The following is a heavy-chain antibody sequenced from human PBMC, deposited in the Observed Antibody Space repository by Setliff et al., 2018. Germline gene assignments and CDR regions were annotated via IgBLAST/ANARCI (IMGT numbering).Heavy chain of an antibody. J-gene: IGHJ5*02. CDR3: ARYNSSAACFDL. Sequence: ASVKVSCKASGYTFTDFGINWVRQAPGQGLEWMGWISPYTGNTYSAQRFQGRVTLTTDTSTSTAYMEVRSLTAADTAIYYCARYNSSAACFDLWGPGTLVTVSS. V-gene: IGHV1-18*01. D-gene: IGHD1-20*01. CDR2: ISPYTGNT. CDR1: GYTFTDFG.